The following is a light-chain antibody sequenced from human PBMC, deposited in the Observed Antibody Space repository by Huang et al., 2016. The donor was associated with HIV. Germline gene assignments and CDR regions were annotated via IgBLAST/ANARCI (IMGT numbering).Light chain of an antibody. J-gene: IGKJ1*01. Sequence: DIQMTQSPSTVSASVGDRVTITCRASQSISSWLAWYQQKPGKAPKLLIYKASSLESGVPSRFSGSGSGTEFTLTISRLQPDDFATYYCEQYNSYSVTFGQGTKVEIK. CDR1: QSISSW. CDR3: EQYNSYSVT. V-gene: IGKV1-5*03. CDR2: KAS.